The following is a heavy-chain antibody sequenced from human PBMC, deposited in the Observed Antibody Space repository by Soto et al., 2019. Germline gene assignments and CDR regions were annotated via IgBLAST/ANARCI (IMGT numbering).Heavy chain of an antibody. CDR1: GYTFTSYG. D-gene: IGHD3-9*01. V-gene: IGHV1-18*01. J-gene: IGHJ5*02. CDR2: ISAYNGNT. CDR3: ARDRNYDILTGYAKFDP. Sequence: GASVKVSCKASGYTFTSYGISWVRQAPGQGLEWMGWISAYNGNTNYAQKLQGRVTMITDTSTSTAYMELRSLRSDDTAVYYCARDRNYDILTGYAKFDPWGQGTLVTVSS.